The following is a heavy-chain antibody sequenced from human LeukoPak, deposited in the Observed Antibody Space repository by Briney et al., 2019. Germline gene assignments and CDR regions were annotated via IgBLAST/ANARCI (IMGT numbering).Heavy chain of an antibody. CDR3: ASGGYSNYYFDY. Sequence: GASVKVSCKASGGTLSSYAISWVRQAPGQGLEWMGGIIPIFGTANYAQKFQGRVTITTDESTSTAYMELSSLRSEDTAVYYCASGGYSNYYFDYWGQGTLVTVSS. D-gene: IGHD4-11*01. V-gene: IGHV1-69*05. CDR1: GGTLSSYA. J-gene: IGHJ4*02. CDR2: IIPIFGTA.